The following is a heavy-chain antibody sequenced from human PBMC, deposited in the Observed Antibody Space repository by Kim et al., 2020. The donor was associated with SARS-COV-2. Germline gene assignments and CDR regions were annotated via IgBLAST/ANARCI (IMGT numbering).Heavy chain of an antibody. CDR2: MSSTSAI. V-gene: IGHV3-48*02. CDR1: GFTFSSYS. Sequence: GGSLRLSCAASGFTFSSYSMNWVRQAPGKGLEWISYMSSTSAIYYADSVKGRFTFSRDNAKNSLYLQMNSLRDEDTAVYYCARGYSYWGQGTLVTVSS. D-gene: IGHD1-1*01. J-gene: IGHJ4*02. CDR3: ARGYSY.